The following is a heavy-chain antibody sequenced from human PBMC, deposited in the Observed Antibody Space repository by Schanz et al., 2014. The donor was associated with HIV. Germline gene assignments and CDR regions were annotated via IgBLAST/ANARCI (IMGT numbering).Heavy chain of an antibody. Sequence: VHLVESGGGVVQPGRSLRLSCVASGFSFDSFGMHWVRQAPGKGLEWVGFIRSKAYGGTTGYAASVKGRFTISRDDSKSTVYLQMNNLKSEDTAVYYCTRVVTRWFGEAHNAMDVWGQGTTVTVSS. J-gene: IGHJ6*02. V-gene: IGHV3-49*04. CDR1: GFSFDSFG. CDR3: TRVVTRWFGEAHNAMDV. D-gene: IGHD3-10*01. CDR2: IRSKAYGGTT.